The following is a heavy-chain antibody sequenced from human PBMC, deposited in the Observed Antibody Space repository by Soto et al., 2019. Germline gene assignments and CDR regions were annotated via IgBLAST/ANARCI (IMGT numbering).Heavy chain of an antibody. J-gene: IGHJ5*02. CDR3: ARVAVGSGSYYIWFDP. Sequence: QVQLVQSGAEVKKPGASVKVSCKASGYTFTSYYMHSVRQAPGQGLEWMGIINPSGGSTSYAQKFQGRVTMTRDTSTSTVYMELSSLRSEDTAVYYCARVAVGSGSYYIWFDPWGQGTLVTVSS. CDR1: GYTFTSYY. CDR2: INPSGGST. V-gene: IGHV1-46*03. D-gene: IGHD3-10*01.